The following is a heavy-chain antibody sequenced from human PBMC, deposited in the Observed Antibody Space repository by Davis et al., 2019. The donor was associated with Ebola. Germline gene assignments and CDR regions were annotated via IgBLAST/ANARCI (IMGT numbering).Heavy chain of an antibody. D-gene: IGHD2-2*01. J-gene: IGHJ4*02. Sequence: ASVKVSCKASGYTFTGYYMHWVRQAPGQGLEWMGWINPNSGGTNYAQKFQGRVTMTRDTSISTAYMELSRLRSDDTAVYYCARDREGYCSSTGCYFDYWGQGTLVTVSS. CDR1: GYTFTGYY. V-gene: IGHV1-2*02. CDR2: INPNSGGT. CDR3: ARDREGYCSSTGCYFDY.